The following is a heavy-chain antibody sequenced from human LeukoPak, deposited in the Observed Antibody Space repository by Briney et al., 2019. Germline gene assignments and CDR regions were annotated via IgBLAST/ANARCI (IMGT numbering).Heavy chain of an antibody. V-gene: IGHV3-9*01. D-gene: IGHD2-21*02. Sequence: GGSLRLSCAASGFTFDDYAMHWVRQAPGKGLEWVSGISWNSGSIGYADSVKGRFTISRDNAKNSLYLQMNSLRAEDTALYYCAKDIGYCGGDCLTRDAFDIWGQGTMVTVSS. CDR1: GFTFDDYA. CDR2: ISWNSGSI. CDR3: AKDIGYCGGDCLTRDAFDI. J-gene: IGHJ3*02.